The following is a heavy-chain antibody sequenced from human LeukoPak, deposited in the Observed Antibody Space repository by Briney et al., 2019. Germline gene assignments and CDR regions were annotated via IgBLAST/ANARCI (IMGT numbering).Heavy chain of an antibody. CDR1: GGPISSYF. CDR2: ISYSGST. J-gene: IGHJ4*02. Sequence: PSETLSLTCTVSGGPISSYFWSWFRQPPGKGLEWIGYISYSGSTNYNPSLKSRITISLDTAKNQFSLKLSSVTAADTAVYYCCRVACDSGFCNVDYWGQGTLVPVTS. D-gene: IGHD3-22*01. V-gene: IGHV4-59*08. CDR3: CRVACDSGFCNVDY.